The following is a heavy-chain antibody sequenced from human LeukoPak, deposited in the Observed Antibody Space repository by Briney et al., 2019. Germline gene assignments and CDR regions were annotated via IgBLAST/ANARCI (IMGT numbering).Heavy chain of an antibody. V-gene: IGHV4-61*01. CDR2: IYYSGST. J-gene: IGHJ3*02. Sequence: PSETLSLTCTVSGGSISSSSYYWSWIRQPPGKGLEWIGYIYYSGSTNYNPSLKSRVTISVDTSKNQFSLKLSSVTAADTAVYYCARDSGLDAFDIWGQGTMVTVSS. CDR1: GGSISSSSYY. CDR3: ARDSGLDAFDI. D-gene: IGHD1-26*01.